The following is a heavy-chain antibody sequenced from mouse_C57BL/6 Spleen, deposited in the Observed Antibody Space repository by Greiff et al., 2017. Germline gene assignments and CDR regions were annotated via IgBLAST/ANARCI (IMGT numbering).Heavy chain of an antibody. CDR3: ALGSSCGYYGDY. CDR1: GYTFTSYW. Sequence: QVQLQQPGAELVKPGASVKMSCKASGYTFTSYWITWVKQRPGQGLEWIGDIHPGSGSTNYNEKFKSKATLTVDKSSSTAYMQLSSLTSEDSAVXYCALGSSCGYYGDYWGQGTTLTVSS. CDR2: IHPGSGST. V-gene: IGHV1-55*01. D-gene: IGHD6-1*01. J-gene: IGHJ2*01.